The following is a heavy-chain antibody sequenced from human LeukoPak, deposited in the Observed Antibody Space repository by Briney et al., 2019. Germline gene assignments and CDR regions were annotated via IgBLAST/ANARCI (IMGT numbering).Heavy chain of an antibody. Sequence: GESLKISCEGSGYTFTSYWIAWVRQMPGKGLEWMGIIYPGDSDTRYSPTFQGQVTISADKSISTAYLQWSSLKASDTAMYYCARLYDSSGYSRYYFDYWGQGTLVTVSS. J-gene: IGHJ4*02. CDR1: GYTFTSYW. D-gene: IGHD3-22*01. V-gene: IGHV5-51*01. CDR3: ARLYDSSGYSRYYFDY. CDR2: IYPGDSDT.